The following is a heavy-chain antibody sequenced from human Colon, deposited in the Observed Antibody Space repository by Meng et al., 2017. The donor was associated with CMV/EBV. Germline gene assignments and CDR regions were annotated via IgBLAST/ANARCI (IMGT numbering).Heavy chain of an antibody. J-gene: IGHJ6*02. CDR1: GGSISGGSISTYY. D-gene: IGHD6-19*01. CDR2: IYYSGST. V-gene: IGHV4-61*01. CDR3: AREGRGIAVAGTIHYYYGMDV. Sequence: SETLSLTCTVSGGSISGGSISTYYWTWIRQSPGKGLEWIGYIYYSGSTNYNPSLKSRVTISVDTSKNQFSLKLSSVTAADTAVYYCAREGRGIAVAGTIHYYYGMDVWGQGTTVTVSS.